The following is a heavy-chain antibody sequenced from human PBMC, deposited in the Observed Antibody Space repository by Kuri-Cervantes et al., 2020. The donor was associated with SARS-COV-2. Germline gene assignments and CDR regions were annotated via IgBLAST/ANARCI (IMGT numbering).Heavy chain of an antibody. D-gene: IGHD3-22*01. CDR1: GFTFDDYG. CDR3: ARDRHSSGYYPRGFDY. Sequence: GGSLRLSCAASGFTFDDYGMSWVRQAPGKGLEWVSGINWNGGSTGYADSVKGRFTISRDNAKNSLYLQMNSLRAEDTALYYCARDRHSSGYYPRGFDYWGQGTLVTVSS. CDR2: INWNGGST. J-gene: IGHJ4*02. V-gene: IGHV3-20*04.